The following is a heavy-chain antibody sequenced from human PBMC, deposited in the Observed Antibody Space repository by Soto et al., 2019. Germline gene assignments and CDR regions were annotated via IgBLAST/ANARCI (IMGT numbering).Heavy chain of an antibody. CDR2: VYWDDDK. CDR1: GFSLTANGVG. D-gene: IGHD3-9*01. Sequence: ITLKESGPPLVKPTQTLTLTCSFSGFSLTANGVGVGWVRQPPGLALEWLAMVYWDDDKHYSASLRSRLSITKDTSKSQVVLTMTNMDPVDTGTYCCATLTGSHWGQGALVTVSS. V-gene: IGHV2-5*02. CDR3: ATLTGSH. J-gene: IGHJ4*02.